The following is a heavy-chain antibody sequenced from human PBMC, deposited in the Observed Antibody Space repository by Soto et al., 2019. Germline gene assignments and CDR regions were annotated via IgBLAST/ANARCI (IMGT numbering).Heavy chain of an antibody. CDR1: PCSIRRGGYS. Sequence: TLCLTFTVYPCSIRRGGYSLSWISQHPGKGLEGIVSIYYSGSTYYNPSLKSRVIISVDMSKNQFSLKLSSVTAADTAVYYFSKGCDAWGQGTLVTVS. CDR2: IYYSGST. CDR3: SKGCDA. V-gene: IGHV4-31*03. J-gene: IGHJ5*02.